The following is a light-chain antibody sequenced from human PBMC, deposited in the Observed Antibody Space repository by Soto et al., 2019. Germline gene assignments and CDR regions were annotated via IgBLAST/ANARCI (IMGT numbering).Light chain of an antibody. CDR1: QSVSSN. CDR2: GTS. CDR3: QQYNNWPPFT. V-gene: IGKV3-15*01. Sequence: IVMTQSPATLSVSPGERATLSCRASQSVSSNLAWYQQKPGQAPRLLIYGTSARATGIPARFSGSGSGTEFTLTISSLQSEDFAVYYCQQYNNWPPFTFSGGTKVDIK. J-gene: IGKJ4*01.